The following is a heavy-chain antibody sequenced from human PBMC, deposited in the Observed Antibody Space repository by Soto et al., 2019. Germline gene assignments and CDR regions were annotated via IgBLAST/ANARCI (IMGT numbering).Heavy chain of an antibody. D-gene: IGHD6-19*01. CDR2: IKQDGSET. V-gene: IGHV3-7*01. CDR3: ARVRAPQWLDKNNWFGP. CDR1: GFSFSNHW. Sequence: GGSLRLSCTASGFSFSNHWMYWVRRAPGKGLEWVAYIKQDGSETHYVDSVEGRFTISRDNAKNSLYLQMNSLRAEDTAVYYCARVRAPQWLDKNNWFGPWGQGTLVTVSS. J-gene: IGHJ5*02.